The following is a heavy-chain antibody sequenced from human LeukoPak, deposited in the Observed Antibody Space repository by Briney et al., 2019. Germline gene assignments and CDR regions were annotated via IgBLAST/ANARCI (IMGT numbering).Heavy chain of an antibody. Sequence: SETLSLTCAVYGGSSSGYYWSWIRQPPGKGLEWIGEINHSGSTNYNPSLKSRVTISVDTSKNQFSLKLSSVTAADTAVYYCARGGWDYYDSSGAPYYFDYWGQGTLVTVSS. J-gene: IGHJ4*02. V-gene: IGHV4-34*01. D-gene: IGHD3-22*01. CDR3: ARGGWDYYDSSGAPYYFDY. CDR1: GGSSSGYY. CDR2: INHSGST.